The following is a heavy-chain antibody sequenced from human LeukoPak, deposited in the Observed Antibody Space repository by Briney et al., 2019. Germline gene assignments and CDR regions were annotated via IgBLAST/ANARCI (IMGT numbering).Heavy chain of an antibody. Sequence: GGSLRLSCAASGFTFSSYAMHWVRQAPGKGLEYVSDISSNGGSTYYANSVKGRFTISRDNSKNTLYLQMGSLRAEDMAVYYCASTSANTYYYDSSGYYYNYWGQGTLVTVSS. CDR1: GFTFSSYA. J-gene: IGHJ4*02. CDR3: ASTSANTYYYDSSGYYYNY. D-gene: IGHD3-22*01. V-gene: IGHV3-64*01. CDR2: ISSNGGST.